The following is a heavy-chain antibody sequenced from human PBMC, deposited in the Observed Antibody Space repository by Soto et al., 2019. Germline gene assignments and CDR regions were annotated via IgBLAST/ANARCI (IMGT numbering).Heavy chain of an antibody. V-gene: IGHV3-23*01. J-gene: IGHJ2*01. Sequence: EVQLLESGGGLVQPGGSLRLSCAASGFTFSSYAMSWVRQAPGKGLEWVSAISGSGGSTYYADSVKGRFTISRDNSKNTLYLQRNSLRAEDTAVYYCAKDPTYCGGDCPWYFDLWGRGTLVTVSS. CDR1: GFTFSSYA. D-gene: IGHD2-21*02. CDR3: AKDPTYCGGDCPWYFDL. CDR2: ISGSGGST.